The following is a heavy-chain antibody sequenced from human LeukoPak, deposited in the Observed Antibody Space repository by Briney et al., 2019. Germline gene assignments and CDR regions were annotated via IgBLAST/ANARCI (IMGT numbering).Heavy chain of an antibody. V-gene: IGHV1-2*02. D-gene: IGHD3-16*01. Sequence: GASVKVSCKASGYTFTGYYMHWVRQAPGQGLEWMGWINPNSGGTNYAQKFQGRVTMTRDTSISTAYMELSRLRSDDTAVYYCARFWALWEDYYYYGMDVWGQGTTVTVSS. CDR1: GYTFTGYY. CDR2: INPNSGGT. J-gene: IGHJ6*02. CDR3: ARFWALWEDYYYYGMDV.